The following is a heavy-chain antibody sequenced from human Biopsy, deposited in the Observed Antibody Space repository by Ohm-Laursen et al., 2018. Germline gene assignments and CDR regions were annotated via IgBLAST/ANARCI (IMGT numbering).Heavy chain of an antibody. V-gene: IGHV4-59*08. CDR1: GGSITADF. Sequence: GTLSLTCTVSGGSITADFWTWIRQTPGERLEWIGYRFHSGSPMYNPSLKSRVTISVDTSKSQFSLTWTSVTAADTAVYYCVRLNRRGNIIFFDYWGRGTLVTVSS. D-gene: IGHD3/OR15-3a*01. CDR2: RFHSGSP. CDR3: VRLNRRGNIIFFDY. J-gene: IGHJ4*02.